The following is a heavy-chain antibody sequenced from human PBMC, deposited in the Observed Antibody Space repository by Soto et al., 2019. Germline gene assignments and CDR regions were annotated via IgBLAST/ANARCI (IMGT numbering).Heavy chain of an antibody. CDR2: INHSGNT. V-gene: IGHV4-34*01. Sequence: PSETLCLTCAVYGGFFSGHYWSWIRQPPGKGLEWIGEINHSGNTNYNPSLKSRVTISVDTSKNRFSLNLRSVTTADTAVYYCARRNYDILTGYGYFDYWGQGTLVTVSS. D-gene: IGHD3-9*01. CDR3: ARRNYDILTGYGYFDY. CDR1: GGFFSGHY. J-gene: IGHJ4*02.